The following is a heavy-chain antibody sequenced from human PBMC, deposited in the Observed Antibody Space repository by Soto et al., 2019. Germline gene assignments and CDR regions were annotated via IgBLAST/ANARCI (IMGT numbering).Heavy chain of an antibody. D-gene: IGHD6-13*01. CDR3: ARGIAPYFFDY. CDR2: INAGNGNT. J-gene: IGHJ4*02. Sequence: VQLVQSGAEEKKPGASVKVSCKDSGYTFTSYAMHWVRQAPGQRLDWMGWINAGNGNTKYSQKFQGRVTITRDTSASTAYMALSSLRSEDTAVYYCARGIAPYFFDYWGQGTLVTVSS. CDR1: GYTFTSYA. V-gene: IGHV1-3*05.